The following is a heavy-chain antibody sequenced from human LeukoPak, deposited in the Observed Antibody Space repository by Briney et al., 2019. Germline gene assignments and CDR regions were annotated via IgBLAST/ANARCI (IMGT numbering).Heavy chain of an antibody. J-gene: IGHJ4*02. D-gene: IGHD1-7*01. Sequence: PSETLSLTCAVYGGSFSGYYWSWIRQPPGKGLEWIGEINHSGSTNYNPSLKSRVTISVDTSKNQFSLKLSSVTAADTAVYYCARGNNWNSRRVSNLGYWGQGNLVTVSS. V-gene: IGHV4-34*01. CDR1: GGSFSGYY. CDR3: ARGNNWNSRRVSNLGY. CDR2: INHSGST.